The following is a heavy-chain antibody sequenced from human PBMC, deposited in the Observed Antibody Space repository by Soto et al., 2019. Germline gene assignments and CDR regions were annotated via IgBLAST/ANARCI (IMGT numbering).Heavy chain of an antibody. D-gene: IGHD6-6*01. CDR2: ITATGGGT. J-gene: IGHJ4*02. Sequence: PGGSLRLSCAASGFTFTTYAMSWVRQAPGKGLEWVSSITATGGGTYYADSVKGRFTISRDNSKNTLYLQMNSLRADDTAVYYCAKKPYTSYANFDYWGQGTLVTVSS. CDR3: AKKPYTSYANFDY. V-gene: IGHV3-23*01. CDR1: GFTFTTYA.